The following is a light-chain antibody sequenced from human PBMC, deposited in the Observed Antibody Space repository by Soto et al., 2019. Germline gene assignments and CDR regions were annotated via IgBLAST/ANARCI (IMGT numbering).Light chain of an antibody. CDR3: QQSFRTPPT. CDR2: AAS. CDR1: QTLNSY. J-gene: IGKJ2*01. V-gene: IGKV1-39*01. Sequence: DIQMTQSPSSLSASVGDRVTITCRASQTLNSYLNWYQQKSPKAPKLLIYAASRLQSGVPSRFNGSGTTTDCTLTIASLQPDDFATYFCQQSFRTPPTFGQGTKL.